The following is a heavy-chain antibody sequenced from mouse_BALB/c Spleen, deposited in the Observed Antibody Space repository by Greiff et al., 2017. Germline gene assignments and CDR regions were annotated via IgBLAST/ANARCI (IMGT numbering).Heavy chain of an antibody. CDR3: ARHTPSYAMDY. Sequence: EVMVVESGGGLVKPGGSLKLSCAASGFAFSSYDMSWVRQTPEKRLEWVAYISSGGGSTYYPDTVKGRFTISRDNAKNTLYLQMSSLKSEDTAMYYCARHTPSYAMDYWGQGTSVTVSS. V-gene: IGHV5-12-1*01. J-gene: IGHJ4*01. CDR2: ISSGGGST. CDR1: GFAFSSYD.